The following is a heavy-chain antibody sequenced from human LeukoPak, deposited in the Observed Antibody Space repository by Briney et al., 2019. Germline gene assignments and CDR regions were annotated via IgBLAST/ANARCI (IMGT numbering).Heavy chain of an antibody. V-gene: IGHV1-46*02. CDR1: GYSFNSHH. CDR3: ARDSGNFHYDMDV. D-gene: IGHD3-10*01. Sequence: ASVKGSCKTSGYSFNSHHVHWVRQAPGQGLEWMGVKFSHDGSTSNTQKFQGRITMTRDTSTSTVYMELSSLRSEDTAVYYCARDSGNFHYDMDVWGQGTTVIVSS. J-gene: IGHJ6*02. CDR2: KFSHDGST.